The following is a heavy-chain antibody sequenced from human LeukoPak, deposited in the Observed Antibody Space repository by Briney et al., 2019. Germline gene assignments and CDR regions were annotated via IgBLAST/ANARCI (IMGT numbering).Heavy chain of an antibody. D-gene: IGHD3-22*01. J-gene: IGHJ4*02. CDR2: VYYTGST. V-gene: IGHV4-59*12. CDR1: GDFITAYY. Sequence: PSETLSLTCTVSGDFITAYYWSWIRQPPGKGLEWISYVYYTGSTEYNPSLRSRVTISLEMSKHQFSLKLSSVTAADTAVYYCARDRGIVAYDYWGQGTLVTVSS. CDR3: ARDRGIVAYDY.